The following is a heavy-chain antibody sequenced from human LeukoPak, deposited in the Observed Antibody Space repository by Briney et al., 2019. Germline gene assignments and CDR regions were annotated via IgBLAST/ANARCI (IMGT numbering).Heavy chain of an antibody. V-gene: IGHV3-64*01. CDR1: GFTFSYYA. Sequence: GGSLRLSCAASGFTFSYYAMHWVRQAPGKGLEYVSAISSNGGSTYYANSVKGRFTISRDNSKNTLFLQLGSLRAEDMAVYYCAREYCDTTTCYKTIDYWGQGTLVTVSS. J-gene: IGHJ4*02. CDR3: AREYCDTTTCYKTIDY. D-gene: IGHD2-2*02. CDR2: ISSNGGST.